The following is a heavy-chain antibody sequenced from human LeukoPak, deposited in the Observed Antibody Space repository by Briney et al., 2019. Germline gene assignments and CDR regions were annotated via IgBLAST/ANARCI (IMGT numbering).Heavy chain of an antibody. D-gene: IGHD4-17*01. CDR2: ISGSGGST. CDR3: ATLYGDYNWYFTL. Sequence: PGGSLRLSCAASGFTFSSYAMSWVRQAPGKGLEWVSAISGSGGSTYYADSVKGRFTISRDNSKNTLYLQLSSLRAEDTALYYCATLYGDYNWYFTLWGRGTLVTVSS. CDR1: GFTFSSYA. V-gene: IGHV3-23*01. J-gene: IGHJ2*01.